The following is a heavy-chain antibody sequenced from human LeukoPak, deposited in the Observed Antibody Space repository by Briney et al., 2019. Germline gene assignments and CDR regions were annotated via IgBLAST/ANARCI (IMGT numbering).Heavy chain of an antibody. V-gene: IGHV4-34*01. D-gene: IGHD2-15*01. J-gene: IGHJ4*02. Sequence: NPSETLSLTCTVSGGSISSYYWSWIRQPPGKGLEWIGEINHSGSTNYNPSLKSRVTISVDTSKNQFSLKLSSVTAADTAVYYCASGMGYCSGGSCYWGQGTLVTVSS. CDR2: INHSGST. CDR3: ASGMGYCSGGSCY. CDR1: GGSISSYY.